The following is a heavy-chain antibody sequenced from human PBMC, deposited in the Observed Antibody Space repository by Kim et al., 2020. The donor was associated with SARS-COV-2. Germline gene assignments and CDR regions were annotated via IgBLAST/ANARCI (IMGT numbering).Heavy chain of an antibody. J-gene: IGHJ5*02. V-gene: IGHV4-34*01. CDR3: ARGFYYGSGSYHGWFDP. CDR2: INHSGST. CDR1: GGSFSGYY. Sequence: SETLSLTCAVYGGSFSGYYWSWIRQPPGKGLEWIGEINHSGSTNYNPSLKSRVTISVDTSKNQFSLKLSSVTAADTAVYYCARGFYYGSGSYHGWFDPWGQGTLVTVSS. D-gene: IGHD3-10*01.